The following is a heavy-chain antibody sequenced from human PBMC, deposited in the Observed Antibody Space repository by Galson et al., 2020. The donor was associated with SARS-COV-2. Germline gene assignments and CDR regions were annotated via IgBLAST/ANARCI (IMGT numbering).Heavy chain of an antibody. Sequence: ASETLSLTCTVSGGSISTRNYYWGWVRQPPGKGLAWIGSIYYSGNTYYDPSLKSRVTISVDTSKNRFSLMLTSVTAADTAVYYCARGVGYIGYEPHDYWGQGTLVTVSS. D-gene: IGHD5-12*01. V-gene: IGHV4-39*07. CDR2: IYYSGNT. CDR1: GGSISTRNYY. CDR3: ARGVGYIGYEPHDY. J-gene: IGHJ4*02.